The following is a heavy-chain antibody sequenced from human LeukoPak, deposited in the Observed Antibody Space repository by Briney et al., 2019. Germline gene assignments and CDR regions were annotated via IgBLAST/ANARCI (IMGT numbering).Heavy chain of an antibody. CDR1: GGSISNYY. CDR2: IYTSGST. CDR3: ARVHSSVWYFDY. D-gene: IGHD6-19*01. V-gene: IGHV4-4*07. Sequence: PSETLSLTCIVSGGSISNYYWSWIRQPAGKGLELIGRIYTSGSTNYNPSLKSRVTMSVDTSKNQFSLKLSSVTAADTAVYYCARVHSSVWYFDYWGQGTLVTVSS. J-gene: IGHJ4*02.